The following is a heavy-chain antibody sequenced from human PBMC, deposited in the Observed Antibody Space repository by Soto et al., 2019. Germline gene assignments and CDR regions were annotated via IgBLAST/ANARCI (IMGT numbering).Heavy chain of an antibody. CDR3: VRDLRRQSRRLDPVSYTGMDV. CDR1: GYILSDYC. V-gene: IGHV1-2*02. CDR2: MKPDDGGP. Sequence: ASVMVSCKSSGYILSDYCIHWVRQAPGQGLEWLGWMKPDDGGPNYAQNFQGRVIMTRDTSTDTDYMELTRLTSDDTAVYFCVRDLRRQSRRLDPVSYTGMDVWGQGTTVTVSS. J-gene: IGHJ6*02. D-gene: IGHD3-16*02.